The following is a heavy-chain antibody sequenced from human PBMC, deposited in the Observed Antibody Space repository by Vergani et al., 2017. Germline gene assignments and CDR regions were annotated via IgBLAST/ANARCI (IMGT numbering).Heavy chain of an antibody. Sequence: QVQLVQSGAEVKKPGASVKVSCKASGDTFTDYFMHWVRQAPGQGLEWMGWINPNSGGTNYAQKFQGRVTMTRDTSISTAYMELSNLRSDDTAVYYCASVGTSSNRDYFDDWGQGTLVTVSS. D-gene: IGHD2-2*01. CDR2: INPNSGGT. CDR3: ASVGTSSNRDYFDD. CDR1: GDTFTDYF. V-gene: IGHV1-2*02. J-gene: IGHJ4*02.